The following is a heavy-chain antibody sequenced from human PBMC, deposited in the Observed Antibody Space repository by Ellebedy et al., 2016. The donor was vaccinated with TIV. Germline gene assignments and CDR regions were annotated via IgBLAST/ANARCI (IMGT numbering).Heavy chain of an antibody. D-gene: IGHD4-17*01. V-gene: IGHV5-51*01. CDR3: ARRRGYGDFIFDY. J-gene: IGHJ4*02. CDR1: GYTFTSYW. CDR2: IYPGDSDT. Sequence: GGSLRLSCKSSGYTFTSYWIAWVRQMPGKGLEWMGIIYPGDSDTRYSPSFQGQVTISADKSISTAYLQWSSLKASDTAIYYCARRRGYGDFIFDYWGQGTLVTVSS.